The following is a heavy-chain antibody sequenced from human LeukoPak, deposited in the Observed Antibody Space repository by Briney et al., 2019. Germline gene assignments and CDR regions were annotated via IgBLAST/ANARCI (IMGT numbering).Heavy chain of an antibody. Sequence: GGSLRLSCAASGFTFSSYGMHWVRQAPGKGLEWVAVIWYDGSNKYYADSVKGRFTISRDNSKNTLYLQMNSLRAEDTAVYYCARGGQYDYVWGSYRYYFDYWGQGTLVTVSS. V-gene: IGHV3-33*01. CDR1: GFTFSSYG. J-gene: IGHJ4*02. CDR3: ARGGQYDYVWGSYRYYFDY. CDR2: IWYDGSNK. D-gene: IGHD3-16*02.